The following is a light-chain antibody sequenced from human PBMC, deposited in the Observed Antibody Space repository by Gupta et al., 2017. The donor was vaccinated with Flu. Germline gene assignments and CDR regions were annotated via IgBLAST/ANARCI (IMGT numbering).Light chain of an antibody. CDR3: GTRDGSMSVWV. J-gene: IGLJ3*02. V-gene: IGLV1-51*02. CDR1: SANIGNSY. Sequence: VTSCDAGSSANIGNSYLSWYQQLTGSAPKLLIYENNKRSSGIPDRFSDTKSGTSATMGTTGLQTGDEADYYCGTRDGSMSVWVFGGGTKLTVL. CDR2: ENN.